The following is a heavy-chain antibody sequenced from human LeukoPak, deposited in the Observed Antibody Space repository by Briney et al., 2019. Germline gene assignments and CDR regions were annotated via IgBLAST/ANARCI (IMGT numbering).Heavy chain of an antibody. CDR1: GFTFSSYG. Sequence: GGSLRLSCAASGFTFSSYGKHWVRQAPGKGLEWVAFIRYDGSNKYYADSVKGRFTISRDNSKNTLYLQMNSLRAEDTAVYYCAKDNIVATMWSDYYYYGMDVWGQGTTVTVSS. J-gene: IGHJ6*02. CDR2: IRYDGSNK. D-gene: IGHD5-12*01. V-gene: IGHV3-30*02. CDR3: AKDNIVATMWSDYYYYGMDV.